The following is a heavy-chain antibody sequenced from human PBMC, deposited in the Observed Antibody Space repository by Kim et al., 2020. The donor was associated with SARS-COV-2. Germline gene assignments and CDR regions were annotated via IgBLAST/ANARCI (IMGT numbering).Heavy chain of an antibody. CDR3: ARDTIFGVVSMGRLVY. D-gene: IGHD3-3*01. CDR1: GYTFTSYA. V-gene: IGHV1-3*01. CDR2: INAGNGNT. J-gene: IGHJ4*02. Sequence: ASVKVSCKASGYTFTSYAMHWVRQAPGQRLEWMGWINAGNGNTKYSQKFQGRVTITRDTSASTAYMELSSLRSEDTAVYYCARDTIFGVVSMGRLVYWGQGTLVTVSS.